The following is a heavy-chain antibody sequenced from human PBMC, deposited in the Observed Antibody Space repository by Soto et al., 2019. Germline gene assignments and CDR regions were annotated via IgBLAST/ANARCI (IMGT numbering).Heavy chain of an antibody. J-gene: IGHJ5*02. CDR3: ARSPYDSSGYYYRWFDP. V-gene: IGHV4-59*01. CDR1: GGSISSYY. D-gene: IGHD3-22*01. Sequence: NPSETLSLTCTVSGGSISSYYWSWIRQPPGKGLEWIGYIYYSGSTNYNPSLKSRVTISVDTSKNQFSLKLSSVTAADTAVYYCARSPYDSSGYYYRWFDPWGQGTLVTVSS. CDR2: IYYSGST.